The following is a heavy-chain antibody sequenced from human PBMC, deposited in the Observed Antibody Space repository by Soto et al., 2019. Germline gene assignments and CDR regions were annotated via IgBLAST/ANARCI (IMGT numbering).Heavy chain of an antibody. CDR2: IYPADSDT. CDR3: ARGTSTDYMDV. Sequence: GESLKISCKGSGYNFSGHWIGWVRQMPGKGLEWMGIIYPADSDTRYSPSFQGQVTISADKSISTAFLHWSSLKPTDTAMYYCARGTSTDYMDVWGTGTPVTVSS. J-gene: IGHJ6*03. CDR1: GYNFSGHW. V-gene: IGHV5-51*01. D-gene: IGHD2-2*01.